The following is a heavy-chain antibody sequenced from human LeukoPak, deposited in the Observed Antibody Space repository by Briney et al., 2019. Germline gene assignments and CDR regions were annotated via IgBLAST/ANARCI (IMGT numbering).Heavy chain of an antibody. D-gene: IGHD5-18*01. CDR2: IIPILGIA. CDR1: GGTFSSYA. V-gene: IGHV1-69*04. J-gene: IGHJ4*02. CDR3: ATVDTAMAVDY. Sequence: SVKVSCKASGGTFSSYAISWVRQAPGQGLEWMGRIIPILGIANYAQKFQSRVTITADKSTSTAYMELSSLRSEDTAVYYCATVDTAMAVDYWGQGTLVTVSS.